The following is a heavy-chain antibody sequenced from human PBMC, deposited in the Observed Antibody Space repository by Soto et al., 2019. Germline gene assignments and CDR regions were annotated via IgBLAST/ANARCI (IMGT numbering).Heavy chain of an antibody. D-gene: IGHD3-3*01. J-gene: IGHJ6*02. CDR3: ARDPTRITIFGVVTSDAYYYYGMDV. V-gene: IGHV1-18*01. CDR1: GYTFTSYG. Sequence: ASVKVSCKASGYTFTSYGISWVRQAPGQGLEWTGWISAYNGNTNYAQKLQGRVTMTTDTSTSTAYMELRSLRSDDTAVYYCARDPTRITIFGVVTSDAYYYYGMDVWGQGTTVTVSS. CDR2: ISAYNGNT.